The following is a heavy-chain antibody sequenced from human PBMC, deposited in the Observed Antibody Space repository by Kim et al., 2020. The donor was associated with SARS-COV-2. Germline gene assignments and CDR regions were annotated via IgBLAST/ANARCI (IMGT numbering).Heavy chain of an antibody. D-gene: IGHD2-2*01. CDR3: ARFRQSVVPAAMYFDY. CDR1: GGSISSGDYY. J-gene: IGHJ4*02. CDR2: IYYSGST. V-gene: IGHV4-30-4*01. Sequence: SETLSLTCTVSGGSISSGDYYWSWIRQPPGKGLEWIGYIYYSGSTYYNPSLKSRVTISVDTSKNQFSLKLSSVTAADTAMYYCARFRQSVVPAAMYFDYWGQGTLVTVSS.